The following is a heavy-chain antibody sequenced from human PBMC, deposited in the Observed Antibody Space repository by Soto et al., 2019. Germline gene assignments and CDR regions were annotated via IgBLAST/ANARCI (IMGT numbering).Heavy chain of an antibody. Sequence: ASVKVSCQASGYTFTGYYMHWVRQAPGQGLEWMGWINPNSGGTNYAQKFQGWVTMTRDTSISTAYMELSRLRSDDTAVYYWARDVSIAVAEASYYYYYGMDVWGQGTTVTVSS. CDR1: GYTFTGYY. V-gene: IGHV1-2*04. CDR2: INPNSGGT. CDR3: ARDVSIAVAEASYYYYYGMDV. J-gene: IGHJ6*02. D-gene: IGHD6-19*01.